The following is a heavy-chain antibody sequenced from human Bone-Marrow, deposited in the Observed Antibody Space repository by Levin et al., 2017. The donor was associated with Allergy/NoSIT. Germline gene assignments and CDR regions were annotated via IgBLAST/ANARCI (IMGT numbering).Heavy chain of an antibody. D-gene: IGHD6-6*01. CDR3: ARASLSIAARRYYYYGMDV. CDR2: ISSSSSYI. CDR1: GFTFSSYS. J-gene: IGHJ6*02. Sequence: LSLTCAASGFTFSSYSMNWVRQAPGKGLEWVSSISSSSSYIYYADSVKGRFTISRDNAKNSLYLQMNSLRAEDTAVYYCARASLSIAARRYYYYGMDVWGQGTTVTVSS. V-gene: IGHV3-21*01.